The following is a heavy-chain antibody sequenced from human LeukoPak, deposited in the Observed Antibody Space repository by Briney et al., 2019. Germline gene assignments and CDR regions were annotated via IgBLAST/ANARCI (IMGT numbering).Heavy chain of an antibody. D-gene: IGHD2-21*02. CDR3: AKAKTKLVTAINYMDV. J-gene: IGHJ6*03. CDR1: GFTFSSYA. V-gene: IGHV3-23*01. CDR2: ISGSGGST. Sequence: WGSLRLSCAASGFTFSSYAMSWVRQAPGKGLEWVSAISGSGGSTYYADSVKGRFTISRDNSKNTLYLQMNSLRAEDTAVYYCAKAKTKLVTAINYMDVWGKGTTVTVSS.